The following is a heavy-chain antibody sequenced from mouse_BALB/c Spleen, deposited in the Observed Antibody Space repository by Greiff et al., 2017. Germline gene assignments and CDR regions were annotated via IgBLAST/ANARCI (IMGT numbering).Heavy chain of an antibody. CDR1: GFTFSSYG. Sequence: EVKVEESGGGLVQPGGSLKLSCAASGFTFSSYGMSWVRQTPDKRLELVATINSNSGSTYYPDSVKGRFTISRDNAKNTLYLQMSSLKSEDTAMYYCAREGTGFDYWGQGTTLTVSS. CDR2: INSNSGST. V-gene: IGHV5-6-3*01. D-gene: IGHD4-1*01. CDR3: AREGTGFDY. J-gene: IGHJ2*01.